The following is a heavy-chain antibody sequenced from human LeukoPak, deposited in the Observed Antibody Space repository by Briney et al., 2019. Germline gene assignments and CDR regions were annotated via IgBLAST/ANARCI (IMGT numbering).Heavy chain of an antibody. J-gene: IGHJ5*02. Sequence: SETLSLTCTVSGGPISSYYWSWIRQPPGKGLEWIGYIYYSGSTNYNPSLKSRVTISVDTSKNQFSLKQSSVTAADTAVYYCARGDWFDPWGQGTLVTVSS. V-gene: IGHV4-59*01. CDR2: IYYSGST. CDR3: ARGDWFDP. CDR1: GGPISSYY.